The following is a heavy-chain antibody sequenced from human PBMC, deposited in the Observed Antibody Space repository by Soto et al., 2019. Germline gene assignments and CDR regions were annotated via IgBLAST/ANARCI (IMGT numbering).Heavy chain of an antibody. J-gene: IGHJ5*02. V-gene: IGHV4-59*01. CDR2: IYYSGST. CDR1: GGSISSYY. Sequence: QVQLQESGPGLVKPSETLSLTCTVSGGSISSYYWSWIRQPPGKGLEWIGYIYYSGSTNYNPSLKSRVTISVDTSKNQFSLKLSSVTAADTAVYYCARDAWFDPWGQGTLVTVSS. CDR3: ARDAWFDP.